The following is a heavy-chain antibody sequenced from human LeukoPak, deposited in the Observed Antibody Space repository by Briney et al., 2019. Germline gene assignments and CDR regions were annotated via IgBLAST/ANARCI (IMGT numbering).Heavy chain of an antibody. CDR3: ARGASGYSYG. D-gene: IGHD5-18*01. CDR2: INSDGTST. J-gene: IGHJ4*02. CDR1: GFTFSTYW. Sequence: GGSLRLSCAASGFTFSTYWMHWVRQAPGKGLVWVSRINSDGTSTTYADSVKGRFTISRDNAKNTLYLQMNSLRAEDTAVYYCARGASGYSYGWGQGTLVTVSS. V-gene: IGHV3-74*01.